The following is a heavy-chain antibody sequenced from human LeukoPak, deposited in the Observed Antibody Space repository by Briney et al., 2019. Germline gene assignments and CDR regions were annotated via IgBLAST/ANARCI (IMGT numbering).Heavy chain of an antibody. Sequence: IGXXXQMPXXXXXXXXXFYPVHSHPRYSPSFQGHVPISPDKSITTAYLQWSSLKASDTAMYYCARHSSLSYYYGMDVWGQGTTVTVSS. D-gene: IGHD6-13*01. CDR3: ARHSSLSYYYGMDV. V-gene: IGHV5-51*01. CDR2: FYPVHSHP. J-gene: IGHJ6*02.